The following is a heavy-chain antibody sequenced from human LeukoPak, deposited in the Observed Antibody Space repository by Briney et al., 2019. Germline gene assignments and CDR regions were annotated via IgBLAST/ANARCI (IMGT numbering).Heavy chain of an antibody. Sequence: PGGSLRLSCAASGFAFSSYEMNWVRQAPGKGPEWISYISCGRDTMYYAHSVKGRFTSSRDNAKNSLFLQMNSLRAEDTAVYYCVRVGRIQYFDYWGQGTPVTVSS. D-gene: IGHD5-18*01. CDR3: VRVGRIQYFDY. CDR1: GFAFSSYE. V-gene: IGHV3-48*03. CDR2: ISCGRDTM. J-gene: IGHJ4*02.